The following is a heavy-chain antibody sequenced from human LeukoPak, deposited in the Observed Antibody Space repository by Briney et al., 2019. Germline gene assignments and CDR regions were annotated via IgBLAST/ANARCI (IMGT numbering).Heavy chain of an antibody. Sequence: SETLSLTCTVSGGSISSYYWSWIRQPPGKGLEWIAYIYYSGSTNYNPSLKSRVTISVDTSKNQFSLKLSSVTAADTAVYYCARGSGATITDYWGQGTLVTVSS. D-gene: IGHD5-12*01. CDR1: GGSISSYY. V-gene: IGHV4-59*01. CDR3: ARGSGATITDY. CDR2: IYYSGST. J-gene: IGHJ4*02.